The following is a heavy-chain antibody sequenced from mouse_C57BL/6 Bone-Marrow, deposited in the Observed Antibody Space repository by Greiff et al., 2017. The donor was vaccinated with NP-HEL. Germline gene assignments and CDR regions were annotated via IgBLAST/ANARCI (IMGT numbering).Heavy chain of an antibody. CDR2: IYPGSGNT. V-gene: IGHV1-76*01. J-gene: IGHJ1*03. CDR1: GYTFTSYG. CDR3: AREGDYWYFDV. Sequence: QVHVKQSGAELARPGASVKLSCKASGYTFTSYGINWVKQRPGQGLEWIARIYPGSGNTYYNEKFKGKATLTAEKSSSTAYMQLSSLTSEDSAVYFCAREGDYWYFDVWGTGTTVTVSS.